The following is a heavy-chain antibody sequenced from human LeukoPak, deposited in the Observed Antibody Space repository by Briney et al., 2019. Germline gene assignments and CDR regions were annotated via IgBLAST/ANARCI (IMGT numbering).Heavy chain of an antibody. Sequence: ASVKVSCKASGYTFTSYGISWVRQAPGQGLEWMGWISAYNGNTNYAQKLQGRVTMTTDTSTRTAYMELRSLRSDDTAVYYCARDDVGYCSSGSCPAWFDPWGQETLVTVSS. J-gene: IGHJ5*02. D-gene: IGHD2-15*01. V-gene: IGHV1-18*01. CDR1: GYTFTSYG. CDR2: ISAYNGNT. CDR3: ARDDVGYCSSGSCPAWFDP.